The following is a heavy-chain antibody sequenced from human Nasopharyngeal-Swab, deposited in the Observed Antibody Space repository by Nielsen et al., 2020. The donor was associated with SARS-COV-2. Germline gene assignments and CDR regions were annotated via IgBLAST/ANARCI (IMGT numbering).Heavy chain of an antibody. J-gene: IGHJ4*02. CDR2: ISYDGSNK. CDR3: ARERHSYGFGPRPFDY. V-gene: IGHV3-30-3*01. CDR1: GFTFSSYA. Sequence: GESLKISCAASGFTFSSYAMHWVRQAPGKGLEWVAVISYDGSNKYYADSVKGRFTISRDNSKNTLYLQMNSLRAEDTVVYYCARERHSYGFGPRPFDYWGQGTLVTVSS. D-gene: IGHD5-18*01.